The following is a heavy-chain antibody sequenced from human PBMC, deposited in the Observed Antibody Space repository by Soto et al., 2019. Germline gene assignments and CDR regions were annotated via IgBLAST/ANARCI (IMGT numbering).Heavy chain of an antibody. CDR3: ARGAYSSSWIDNYYYYGMDV. CDR1: GYTFTSYD. CDR2: MNPNSGNT. J-gene: IGHJ6*02. V-gene: IGHV1-8*01. Sequence: ASVKVSCKASGYTFTSYDINWVRQATGQGLEWMGWMNPNSGNTGYAQKFQGRVTMTRNTSISTAYMELSSLRSEDTAVYYCARGAYSSSWIDNYYYYGMDVWGQGTTVTVSS. D-gene: IGHD6-13*01.